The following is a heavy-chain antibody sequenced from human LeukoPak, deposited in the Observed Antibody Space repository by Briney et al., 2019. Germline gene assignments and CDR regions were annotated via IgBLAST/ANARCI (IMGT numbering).Heavy chain of an antibody. Sequence: ASVKVSCKASGYTFTSYYMHWVRQAPGQGLEWMGWINPNSGGTNYAQKFQGWVTMTRDTSISTAYMELSRLRSDDTAVYYCARDRSSSWYYDYYYGMDVWGQGTTVTVSS. V-gene: IGHV1-2*04. D-gene: IGHD6-13*01. CDR2: INPNSGGT. J-gene: IGHJ6*02. CDR1: GYTFTSYY. CDR3: ARDRSSSWYYDYYYGMDV.